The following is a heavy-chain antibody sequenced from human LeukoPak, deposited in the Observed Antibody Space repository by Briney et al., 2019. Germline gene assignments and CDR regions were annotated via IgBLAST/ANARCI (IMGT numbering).Heavy chain of an antibody. CDR1: GYTFTTYN. V-gene: IGHV1-18*01. CDR2: VSTYNGNT. D-gene: IGHD1-26*01. Sequence: ASVKVSCKTSGYTFTTYNIAWVRQAPGQGLEWVGWVSTYNGNTDYAQTVQGRVAMTTDTSTSTAYMELRSLRSDDTAMYYCARDKGGRYYGTFDYWGQGTLVTVSS. CDR3: ARDKGGRYYGTFDY. J-gene: IGHJ4*02.